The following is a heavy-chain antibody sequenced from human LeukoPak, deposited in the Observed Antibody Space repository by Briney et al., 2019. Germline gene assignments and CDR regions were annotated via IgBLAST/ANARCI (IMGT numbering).Heavy chain of an antibody. CDR3: ARDLLYPLAAAGNPFDY. D-gene: IGHD6-13*01. CDR1: GFTFSSYS. J-gene: IGHJ4*02. CDR2: ISSSSSYI. V-gene: IGHV3-21*01. Sequence: GGSLRLSCAASGFTFSSYSMNWVRQAPGKGLEWVSSISSSSSYIYYADSVKGRFTISRDNAKNSLYLQMNSLRAEDTAVYYCARDLLYPLAAAGNPFDYWGQGTLVTVSS.